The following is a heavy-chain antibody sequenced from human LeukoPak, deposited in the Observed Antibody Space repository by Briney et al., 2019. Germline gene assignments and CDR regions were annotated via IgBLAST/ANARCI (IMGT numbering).Heavy chain of an antibody. D-gene: IGHD1-20*01. CDR3: ARLGKMYNWNEVVPWSYYYYMDV. V-gene: IGHV4-4*07. Sequence: SETLSLTCTVSGGSIHSYWSWIRQPAGKGLEWIGRISGSGTITYNPALQSRLTISIDTSKNQFSLKLMSVTAADTAVYYCARLGKMYNWNEVVPWSYYYYMDVWGKGTTVTISS. CDR2: ISGSGTI. J-gene: IGHJ6*03. CDR1: GGSIHSY.